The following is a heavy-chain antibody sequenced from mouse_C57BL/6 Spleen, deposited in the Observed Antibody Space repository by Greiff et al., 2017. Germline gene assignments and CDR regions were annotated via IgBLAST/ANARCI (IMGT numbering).Heavy chain of an antibody. CDR1: GFSLTSYG. Sequence: VKVVESGPGLVAPSQSLSITCTVSGFSLTSYGVHWVRQPPGKGLEWLVVIWSDGSTTYNSALKSRLSISKDNSKSQVFLKMNSLQTDDTAMYYCARYDYDVGYAMDYWGQGTSVTVSS. V-gene: IGHV2-6*03. J-gene: IGHJ4*01. CDR3: ARYDYDVGYAMDY. D-gene: IGHD2-4*01. CDR2: IWSDGST.